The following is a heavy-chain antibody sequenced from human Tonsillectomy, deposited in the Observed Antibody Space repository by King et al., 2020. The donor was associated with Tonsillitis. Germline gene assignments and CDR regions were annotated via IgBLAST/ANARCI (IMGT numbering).Heavy chain of an antibody. D-gene: IGHD6-19*01. CDR1: GFTFNTYG. J-gene: IGHJ4*02. CDR2: ISSSSSYI. V-gene: IGHV3-21*01. CDR3: ARGMAVAGRSFDY. Sequence: DVQLVESGGGLVKPGGSLRLSCAASGFTFNTYGMNWVRQAPGEGLDWVSSISSSSSYIYYADSVKGRFTISRDNAKNSLYLQMNSLRAEDTAVYYCARGMAVAGRSFDYGGQGTLVTVSS.